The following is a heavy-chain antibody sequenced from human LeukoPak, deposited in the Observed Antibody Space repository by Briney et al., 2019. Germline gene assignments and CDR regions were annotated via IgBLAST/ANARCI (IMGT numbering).Heavy chain of an antibody. D-gene: IGHD4/OR15-4a*01. J-gene: IGHJ4*02. CDR3: AREGGANRPLDY. CDR2: IYTSGST. V-gene: IGHV4-4*07. Sequence: SETLSLTCTVSGGSISSYYWSWIRQPAGKGLEWIGRIYTSGSTNYNPPLKSRVTMSVDTSKNQFSLRLSSVTAADTAVYYCAREGGANRPLDYWGQGTLVTVSS. CDR1: GGSISSYY.